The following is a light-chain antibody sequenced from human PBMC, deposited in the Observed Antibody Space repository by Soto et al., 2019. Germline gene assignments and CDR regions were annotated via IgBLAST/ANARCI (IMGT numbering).Light chain of an antibody. Sequence: EIVLTQSPGSLSLSSWERATLSCRASQSVTSSYLAWCQQKPGQAPRLLICAASSRATGIPERFRGSGCGTEFTLTISRREPEDFAVYSCQQDGYSPTFGGGTKVDIK. V-gene: IGKV3-20*01. CDR2: AAS. J-gene: IGKJ4*01. CDR3: QQDGYSPT. CDR1: QSVTSSY.